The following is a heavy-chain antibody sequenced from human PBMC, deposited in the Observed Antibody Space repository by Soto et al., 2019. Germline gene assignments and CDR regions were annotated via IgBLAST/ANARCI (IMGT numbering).Heavy chain of an antibody. CDR3: ASEVSSTDGMDV. D-gene: IGHD2-15*01. Sequence: GASVKVSCKASGYTFTSYYIHWVRQAPGQGLEWMGWINPITGGTNYAPKFQGRVTMTRDTSITTAYMERSRLRSDDTAVYYCASEVSSTDGMDVWGQGTTVTVSS. CDR1: GYTFTSYY. CDR2: INPITGGT. J-gene: IGHJ6*02. V-gene: IGHV1-2*02.